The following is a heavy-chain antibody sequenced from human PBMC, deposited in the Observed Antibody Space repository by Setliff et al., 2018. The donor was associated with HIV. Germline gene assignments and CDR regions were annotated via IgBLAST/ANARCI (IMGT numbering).Heavy chain of an antibody. D-gene: IGHD6-13*01. Sequence: GASVKVSCKASGYTFTSYYMHWVRQAPGQGLEWMGIINPSGGSTSYAQKFQGRVTMTRDTSTSTVYMELSSLRSEDTAVYYCARVSRIAAAGTGVNWFDPWVPETLLVTVSS. CDR1: GYTFTSYY. CDR3: ARVSRIAAAGTGVNWFDP. V-gene: IGHV1-46*01. J-gene: IGHJ5*02. CDR2: INPSGGST.